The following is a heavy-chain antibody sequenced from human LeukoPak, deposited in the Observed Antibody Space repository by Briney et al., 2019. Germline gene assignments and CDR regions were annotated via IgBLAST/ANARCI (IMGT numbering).Heavy chain of an antibody. CDR3: ARYGSGTDPRCDY. V-gene: IGHV4-59*08. CDR2: IYYSGST. CDR1: GGSIRGYY. D-gene: IGHD3-10*01. Sequence: SGTLSLTCTVSGGSIRGYYWGWIRQPPGKGLEWIGYIYYSGSTNYNPSLQSRVTISVDTSKNQFSLNLTSVTAADTAVYYCARYGSGTDPRCDYWGQGIRVTVSS. J-gene: IGHJ4*02.